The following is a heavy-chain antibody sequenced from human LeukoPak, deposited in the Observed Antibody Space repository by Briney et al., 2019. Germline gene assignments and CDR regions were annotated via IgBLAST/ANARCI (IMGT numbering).Heavy chain of an antibody. CDR1: GASVSSHY. V-gene: IGHV4-59*02. Sequence: SETLSLTCTVSGASVSSHYWSWVRQPPGEGLEWIGYVSYSGGTNYNPSLKSRVTISLDTSKNQFSLKLSSMTAADTAVYYCATYTNCSSNSCFTNWFDPWGQGTLITVSS. J-gene: IGHJ5*02. CDR2: VSYSGGT. D-gene: IGHD2-2*01. CDR3: ATYTNCSSNSCFTNWFDP.